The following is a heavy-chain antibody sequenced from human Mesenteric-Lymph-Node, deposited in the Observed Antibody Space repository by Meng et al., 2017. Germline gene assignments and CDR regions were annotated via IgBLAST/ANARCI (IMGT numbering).Heavy chain of an antibody. Sequence: VQLVESGGGVVQPGRSLRLSCAAYGFTFSSYWMSWVRQAPGKGLEWVANIKQDGSEKYYVDSVKGRFTISRDNAKNSLYLQMNSLRAEDTAVYYCARENVAAAVSIWGQGTMVTVSS. CDR1: GFTFSSYW. V-gene: IGHV3-7*01. J-gene: IGHJ3*02. CDR2: IKQDGSEK. D-gene: IGHD6-13*01. CDR3: ARENVAAAVSI.